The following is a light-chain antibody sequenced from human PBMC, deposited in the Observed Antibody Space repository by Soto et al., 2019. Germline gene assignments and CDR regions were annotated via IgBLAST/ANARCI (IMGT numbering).Light chain of an antibody. Sequence: DIQMTQSPSSLSASVGDRITITCQASQDISKYLIWYQQTPGKAPKFLIYEASKLARGVPSRFSGSGSGTEFTYTINSMQHEDIATSYCQQYHSIPVSFRPGTKFDI. CDR1: QDISKY. CDR3: QQYHSIPVS. CDR2: EAS. V-gene: IGKV1-33*01. J-gene: IGKJ3*01.